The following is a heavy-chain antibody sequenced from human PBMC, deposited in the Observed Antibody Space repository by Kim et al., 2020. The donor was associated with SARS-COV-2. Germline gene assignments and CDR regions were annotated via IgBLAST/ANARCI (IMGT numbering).Heavy chain of an antibody. Sequence: NYPASVKGRFTISRDNTKNTRFLQMNSLRAEDTALYFCAGGPLTNGHLLEYWGQGTLVTVSS. V-gene: IGHV3-74*01. J-gene: IGHJ4*02. D-gene: IGHD1-1*01. CDR3: AGGPLTNGHLLEY.